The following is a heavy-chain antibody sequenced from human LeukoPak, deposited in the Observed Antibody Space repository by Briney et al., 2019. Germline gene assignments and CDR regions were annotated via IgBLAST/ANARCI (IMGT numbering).Heavy chain of an antibody. CDR1: GYTFTGYY. Sequence: GASVKVSCKASGYTFTGYYMHWVRQAPGQGLEWMGGIIPIFGTANYAQKFQGRVTITADKSTSTAYMELSSLRSEDTAVYYCARGSQWLVLGYWGQGTLVTVSS. CDR2: IIPIFGTA. D-gene: IGHD6-19*01. V-gene: IGHV1-69*06. CDR3: ARGSQWLVLGY. J-gene: IGHJ4*02.